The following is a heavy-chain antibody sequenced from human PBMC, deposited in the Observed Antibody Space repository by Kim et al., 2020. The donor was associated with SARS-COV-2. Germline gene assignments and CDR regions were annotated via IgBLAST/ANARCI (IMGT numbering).Heavy chain of an antibody. CDR3: VTFVVEDT. CDR2: IDNDGITT. D-gene: IGHD2-15*01. V-gene: IGHV3-74*01. J-gene: IGHJ4*02. CDR1: GLSFSSWW. Sequence: GGSLRLSCAASGLSFSSWWMHWVREVPGKGLEWVSQIDNDGITTRYADSVRGRFTTSRDNAKNTLYLQMNSLRAEDTALYYCVTFVVEDTWCQGALVTVS.